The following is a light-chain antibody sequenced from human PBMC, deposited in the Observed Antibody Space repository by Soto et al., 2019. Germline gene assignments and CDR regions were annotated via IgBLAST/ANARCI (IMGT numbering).Light chain of an antibody. CDR1: QSISSY. Sequence: DIQMTQSPSSLSASVGDRVTITCRASQSISSYLNWYQQKPGKAPKLLIYAASSLQSGVQSRFSGSGSGTDFTLTIRSLQPEEFATYYCKQSYSTPWTVGQGTKVDI. V-gene: IGKV1-39*01. CDR2: AAS. J-gene: IGKJ1*01. CDR3: KQSYSTPWT.